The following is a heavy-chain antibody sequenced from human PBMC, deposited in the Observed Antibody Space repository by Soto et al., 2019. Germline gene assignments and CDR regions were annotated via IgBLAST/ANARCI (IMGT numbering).Heavy chain of an antibody. CDR1: GFTFSSYG. J-gene: IGHJ6*02. V-gene: IGHV3-33*01. CDR2: IWYDGSNK. CDR3: ASSITGTTALDV. Sequence: HPGGSLRLSCAASGFTFSSYGMHWVRQAPGKGLEWVAVIWYDGSNKYYADSVKGRFTISRDNSKNTLYLQMNSLRAEDTAVYYCASSITGTTALDVWGQGTTVTVSS. D-gene: IGHD1-7*01.